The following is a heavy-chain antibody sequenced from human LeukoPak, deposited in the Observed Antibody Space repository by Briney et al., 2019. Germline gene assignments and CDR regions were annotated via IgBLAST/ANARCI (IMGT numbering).Heavy chain of an antibody. CDR1: GGSISSYY. CDR2: IYASGST. V-gene: IGHV4-4*07. D-gene: IGHD5-12*01. J-gene: IGHJ4*02. CDR3: ARDNVDALDY. Sequence: PSETLSLTCSDTGGSISSYYWSWIRQPAGKGLEWIGRIYASGSTNYNPSLKSRVTMSVDTSKNQFSLKLSSVTAADTAVYYCARDNVDALDYWGQGTLVSVSS.